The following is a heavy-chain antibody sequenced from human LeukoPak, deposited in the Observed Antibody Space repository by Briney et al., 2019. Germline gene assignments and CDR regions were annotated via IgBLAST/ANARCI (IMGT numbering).Heavy chain of an antibody. Sequence: GGSLRLSCVASGFAFSSYTIYWVRQMPGKGLEWMGIIYPGDSDTRYSPSFQGQVTISADKSISTAYLQWSSLKASDTAMYYCARIYYYDSSGSLLGAFDIWGQGTMVTVSS. D-gene: IGHD3-22*01. V-gene: IGHV5-51*01. CDR3: ARIYYYDSSGSLLGAFDI. CDR1: GFAFSSYT. J-gene: IGHJ3*02. CDR2: IYPGDSDT.